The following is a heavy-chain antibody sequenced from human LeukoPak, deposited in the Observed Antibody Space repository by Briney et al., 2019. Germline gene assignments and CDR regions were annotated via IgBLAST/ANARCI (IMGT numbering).Heavy chain of an antibody. CDR3: AREVSSDFDY. J-gene: IGHJ4*02. CDR2: IYSGGST. CDR1: GFVFSSYA. D-gene: IGHD6-19*01. Sequence: GGSLRLSCAASGFVFSSYAMSWVRQAPGKGLEWVSVIYSGGSTYYADSVEGRFTISRDNAKNTLYLQMNSLRADDTAVYYCAREVSSDFDYWGQGTLVTVSS. V-gene: IGHV3-66*01.